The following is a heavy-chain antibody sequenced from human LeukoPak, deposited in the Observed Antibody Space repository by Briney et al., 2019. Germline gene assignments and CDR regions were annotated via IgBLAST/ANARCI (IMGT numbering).Heavy chain of an antibody. CDR3: ARDGNDSSGYYPPYFDY. Sequence: SVKVSCKASGGTFSSYAISWVRQAPGQGLEWMGGIIPIFGTANYAQKFQGRVTITTDESTSKAYMELSSLRSEDTAVYYCARDGNDSSGYYPPYFDYWGQGTLVTVSS. CDR2: IIPIFGTA. D-gene: IGHD3-22*01. CDR1: GGTFSSYA. V-gene: IGHV1-69*05. J-gene: IGHJ4*02.